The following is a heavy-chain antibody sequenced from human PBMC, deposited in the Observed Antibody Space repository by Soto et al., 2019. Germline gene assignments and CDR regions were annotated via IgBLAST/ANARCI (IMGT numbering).Heavy chain of an antibody. CDR3: AKERTYYGMDV. CDR2: ISYDGSKK. D-gene: IGHD1-7*01. V-gene: IGHV3-30*18. Sequence: QVQLVESGGGVVQPGRSLRLSCAASGCTFSSYGMQWVRQAPGKGLERVAVISYDGSKKYYADSVKGRFTISRDNSKNPLYLQMNSLRAEDTAVYYCAKERTYYGMDVWGQGTTVTVSS. CDR1: GCTFSSYG. J-gene: IGHJ6*02.